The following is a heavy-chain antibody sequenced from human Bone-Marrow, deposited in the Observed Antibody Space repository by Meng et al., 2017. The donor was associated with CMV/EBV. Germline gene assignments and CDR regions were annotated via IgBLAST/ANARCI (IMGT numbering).Heavy chain of an antibody. CDR2: ISYDGSNK. CDR3: ARTAYSYELWGSYGMAV. D-gene: IGHD5-18*01. J-gene: IGHJ6*02. CDR1: GFTFSSYA. Sequence: GGSLRLSCAASGFTFSSYAMHWVRQAPGKGLEWVAVISYDGSNKYYADSVKGRFTISRDNSKNTLYLQMNSLRAEDTAVYYCARTAYSYELWGSYGMAVWGQGTTVTGSS. V-gene: IGHV3-30*01.